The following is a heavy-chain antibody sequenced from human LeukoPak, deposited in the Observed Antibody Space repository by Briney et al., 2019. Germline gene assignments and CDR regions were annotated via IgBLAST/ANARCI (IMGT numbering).Heavy chain of an antibody. Sequence: GGSLRLSCAASGFTFSSYGMHWVRQAPGKGLEWVAVIWYDGSNKYYADSVKGRLTISRDNSKNTLYLQMNSLRAEDTAVYYCAKASVEMAAIVAFDIWGQGPMVTVSS. V-gene: IGHV3-33*06. CDR1: GFTFSSYG. D-gene: IGHD5-24*01. CDR3: AKASVEMAAIVAFDI. J-gene: IGHJ3*02. CDR2: IWYDGSNK.